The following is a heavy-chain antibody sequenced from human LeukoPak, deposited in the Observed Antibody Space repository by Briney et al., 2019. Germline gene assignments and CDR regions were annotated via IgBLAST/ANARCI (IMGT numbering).Heavy chain of an antibody. V-gene: IGHV4-59*08. CDR3: ARHILFDSSGSRVGPYYFDY. J-gene: IGHJ4*02. Sequence: SETLSLTCTVAGGSISSYYWSWIRQPPGKGLEWIGYIYYSGSTNYNPSLKSRVTISVDTSKNQFSLKLSSVTAADTAVYYCARHILFDSSGSRVGPYYFDYWGQGTLVTVSS. CDR2: IYYSGST. D-gene: IGHD3-22*01. CDR1: GGSISSYY.